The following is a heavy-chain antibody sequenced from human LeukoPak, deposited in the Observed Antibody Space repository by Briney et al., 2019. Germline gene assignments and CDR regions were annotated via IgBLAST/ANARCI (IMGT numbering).Heavy chain of an antibody. CDR1: GFTFSSYA. J-gene: IGHJ3*02. CDR2: ISGSGGST. V-gene: IGHV3-23*01. D-gene: IGHD1-1*01. Sequence: GGSLRLSCAASGFTFSSYAMSWVRQAPGKGLEWVSAISGSGGSTYYADSVKGRFTISRGNSKNTLYLQMNSLRAEDTAVYYCAKVPNNWNSPVGAFDIWGQGTMVTVSS. CDR3: AKVPNNWNSPVGAFDI.